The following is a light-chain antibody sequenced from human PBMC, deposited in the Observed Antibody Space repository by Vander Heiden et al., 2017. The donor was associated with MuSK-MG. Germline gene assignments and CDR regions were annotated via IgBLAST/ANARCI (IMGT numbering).Light chain of an antibody. CDR3: QQSYNTRYT. J-gene: IGKJ2*01. CDR2: AAS. Sequence: DIQMTQSPSSLSASVGDRVTITCRASQSISSYLNWYQQKPGKAPRLLIYAASSLHSGVPARFSGSGSGTDFTLTISSLQPEDFAAYYCQQSYNTRYTFGRGTKLEIK. CDR1: QSISSY. V-gene: IGKV1-39*01.